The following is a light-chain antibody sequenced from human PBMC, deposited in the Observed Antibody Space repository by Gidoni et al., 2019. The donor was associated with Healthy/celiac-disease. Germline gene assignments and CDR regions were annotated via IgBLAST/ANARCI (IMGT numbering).Light chain of an antibody. Sequence: DIQMTQSPSSLSASVGDRVTITCRASQSIRSYLNWYQQKPGKAHKILIYAASSLQSGVPSRFSGSGSGTDFTLTISILQPENFATYYCQQSYSTPRTFGQGTKVEIK. CDR1: QSIRSY. CDR2: AAS. CDR3: QQSYSTPRT. V-gene: IGKV1-39*01. J-gene: IGKJ1*01.